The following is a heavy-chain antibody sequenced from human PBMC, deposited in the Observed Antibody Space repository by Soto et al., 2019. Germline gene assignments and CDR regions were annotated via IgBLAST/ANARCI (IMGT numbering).Heavy chain of an antibody. Sequence: EVQLVESGGGLVQPGGSLRLSCAASGFTFSSYSMNWVRQAPGKGLEWVSYISSSSSTIYYADSVKGRFTISRDNAKNSLYLQMNSLRAEDTAVYYCARDSPGIAVADPIWGQGTLVTVSS. J-gene: IGHJ4*02. D-gene: IGHD6-19*01. V-gene: IGHV3-48*01. CDR2: ISSSSSTI. CDR1: GFTFSSYS. CDR3: ARDSPGIAVADPI.